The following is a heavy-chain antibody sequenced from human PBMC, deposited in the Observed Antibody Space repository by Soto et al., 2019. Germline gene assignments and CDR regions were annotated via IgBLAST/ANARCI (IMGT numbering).Heavy chain of an antibody. Sequence: QVQLVQSGAEVKKPGASVKVSCKASGYTFTSYGISWVRQAPGQGLEWMGWISAYNGNTNYAQKLQGRATMTTDTSTSTAYMELSSLRSDDTAVYYCARAVTIFGVVTFSPLYWFGPWGQGTLVAVSS. CDR2: ISAYNGNT. V-gene: IGHV1-18*01. J-gene: IGHJ5*02. CDR1: GYTFTSYG. CDR3: ARAVTIFGVVTFSPLYWFGP. D-gene: IGHD3-3*01.